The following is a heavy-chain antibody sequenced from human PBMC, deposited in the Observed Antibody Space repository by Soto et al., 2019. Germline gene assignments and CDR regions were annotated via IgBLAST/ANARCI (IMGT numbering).Heavy chain of an antibody. CDR1: GFTFSSYA. V-gene: IGHV3-23*01. CDR3: AKSWERWSYDY. Sequence: EVQLLESGGGLVQPGGSLRLSCAASGFTFSSYAMRWVRQAPGKGLEWVSAISGSGGSTYYADSVKGRFTISRDNSKNSLYLRMNSLRAEDTAVYYCAKSWERWSYDYWGQGTLVTVSS. D-gene: IGHD1-26*01. CDR2: ISGSGGST. J-gene: IGHJ4*02.